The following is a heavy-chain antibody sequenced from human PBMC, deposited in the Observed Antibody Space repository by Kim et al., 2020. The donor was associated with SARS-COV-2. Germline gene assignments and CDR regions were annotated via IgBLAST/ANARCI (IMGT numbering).Heavy chain of an antibody. D-gene: IGHD3-10*01. CDR3: ARDKLLWFGELSFDI. J-gene: IGHJ3*02. Sequence: SETLSLTCTVSGGSISSYYWSWIRQPPGKGLEWIGYIYYSGSTNYNPSLKSRVTISVDTSKNQFSLKLSSVTAADTAVYYCARDKLLWFGELSFDIWGQGTMVTVSS. CDR2: IYYSGST. V-gene: IGHV4-59*13. CDR1: GGSISSYY.